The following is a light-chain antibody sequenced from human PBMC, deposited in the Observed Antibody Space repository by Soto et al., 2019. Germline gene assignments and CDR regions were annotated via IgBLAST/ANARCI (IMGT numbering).Light chain of an antibody. V-gene: IGLV4-69*01. CDR3: QTWGAGFSVV. CDR1: SGHSSYA. CDR2: VNTDGSH. Sequence: QLVLTQSPSASASQGASVKLTCTLSSGHSSYAIAWHQQQPEKGPRYLMKVNTDGSHNKGDGIPDRFSGSSSGAERYLTISSLQSEDEADYYCQTWGAGFSVVFGGGTKVTVL. J-gene: IGLJ2*01.